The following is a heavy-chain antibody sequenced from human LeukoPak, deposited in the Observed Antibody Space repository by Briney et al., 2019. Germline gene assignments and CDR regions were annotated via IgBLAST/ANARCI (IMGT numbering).Heavy chain of an antibody. Sequence: ASVKVSCKASGYTFTSYGISWVRQAPGQGLEWMGWISAYNGNTNYAQKLQGRVTMTTDTSTSTAYMELRSLRSDDTAVYYCARDHITYDSSGGTLFDYWGQGTLVTVSS. CDR1: GYTFTSYG. V-gene: IGHV1-18*01. CDR3: ARDHITYDSSGGTLFDY. D-gene: IGHD3-22*01. J-gene: IGHJ4*02. CDR2: ISAYNGNT.